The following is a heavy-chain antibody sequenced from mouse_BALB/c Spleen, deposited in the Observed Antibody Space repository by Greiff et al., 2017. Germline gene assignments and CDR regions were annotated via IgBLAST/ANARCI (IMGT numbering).Heavy chain of an antibody. D-gene: IGHD1-1*01. CDR3: NAWDGYYGGDY. CDR1: GFNIKDYY. V-gene: IGHV14-4*02. J-gene: IGHJ2*01. Sequence: DVKLVESGAELVRSGASVKLSCTASGFNIKDYYMHWVKQRPEQGLEWIGWIDPENGDTEYAPKFQGKATMTADTSSNTAYLQLSSLTSEDTAVYYCNAWDGYYGGDYWGQGTTLTVSS. CDR2: IDPENGDT.